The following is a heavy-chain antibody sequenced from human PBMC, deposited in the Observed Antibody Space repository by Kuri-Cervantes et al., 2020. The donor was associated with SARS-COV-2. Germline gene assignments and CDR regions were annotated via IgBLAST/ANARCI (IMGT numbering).Heavy chain of an antibody. V-gene: IGHV4-39*07. CDR2: IYYSGST. Sequence: SETLSLTCTASGGSISSSSYYWGWIRQPPGKGLEWIGSIYYSGSTYYNPSLKSRVTMSVDTSKNQFSLKLSSVTAADTAVYYCARDEFSSSWHGYYYGMDVWGQGTTVTVSS. CDR1: GGSISSSSYY. D-gene: IGHD6-13*01. J-gene: IGHJ6*02. CDR3: ARDEFSSSWHGYYYGMDV.